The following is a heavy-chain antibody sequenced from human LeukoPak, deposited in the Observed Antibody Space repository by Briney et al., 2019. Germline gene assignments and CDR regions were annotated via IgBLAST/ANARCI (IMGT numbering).Heavy chain of an antibody. CDR1: GFTVSSYA. CDR2: LGIAGDT. Sequence: GGSLRLSCAASGFTVSSYAMHWVRQPIGKGLEWVSALGIAGDTFYPGSVKGRFTISRENARNSLYLQINSLRAEDTAMYYCARQMQSHGNFDSWGQGTLVTVSS. D-gene: IGHD1-26*01. V-gene: IGHV3-13*01. J-gene: IGHJ4*02. CDR3: ARQMQSHGNFDS.